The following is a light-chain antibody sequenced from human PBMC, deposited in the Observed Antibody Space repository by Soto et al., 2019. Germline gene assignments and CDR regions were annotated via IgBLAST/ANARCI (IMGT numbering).Light chain of an antibody. V-gene: IGKV3-15*01. J-gene: IGKJ5*01. Sequence: ELVMTQSPAILSVSQGARATLSCRASQSVSSNLAWYQQKPGQAPRLLIYGASTRATGIPARFSGTLCGTVVSLTFSSLQSEDCAVYDGQQYNNWPITFGQGTRLEIK. CDR3: QQYNNWPIT. CDR1: QSVSSN. CDR2: GAS.